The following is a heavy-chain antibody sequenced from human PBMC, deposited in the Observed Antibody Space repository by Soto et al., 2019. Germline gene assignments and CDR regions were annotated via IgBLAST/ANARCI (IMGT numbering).Heavy chain of an antibody. V-gene: IGHV1-18*04. Sequence: ASVKVSCKASGYTFSNYGIYWLRQAPGQGLEWLGWVSTYNGDTNYEQKFHERVTMTTHTSTNTAPMKLRSLKSDATAVYYCARAHLYFWGGYPIEHWGQG. D-gene: IGHD3-3*01. J-gene: IGHJ1*01. CDR3: ARAHLYFWGGYPIEH. CDR1: GYTFSNYG. CDR2: VSTYNGDT.